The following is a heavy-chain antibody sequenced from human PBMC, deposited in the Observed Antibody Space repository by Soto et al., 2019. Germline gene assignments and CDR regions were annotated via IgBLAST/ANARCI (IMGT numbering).Heavy chain of an antibody. CDR1: GGSISSGVYY. Sequence: SETLSLTCPVSGGSISSGVYYWSWIRQHPGKGLEWIGYIYYSGSTYYNPSLKSRVTISVDTSKNQFSLKLSSVTAADTAVYYCARVVATTTYYYYMDVWGKGTTVTVSS. CDR2: IYYSGST. V-gene: IGHV4-31*03. J-gene: IGHJ6*03. D-gene: IGHD5-12*01. CDR3: ARVVATTTYYYYMDV.